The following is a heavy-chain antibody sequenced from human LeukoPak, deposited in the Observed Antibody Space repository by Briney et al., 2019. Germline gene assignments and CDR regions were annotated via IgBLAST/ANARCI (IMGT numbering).Heavy chain of an antibody. D-gene: IGHD4-17*01. CDR1: GGSFSGYY. J-gene: IGHJ4*02. CDR3: VRRVTTLDY. CDR2: INHRGST. V-gene: IGHV4-34*01. Sequence: PSETLSLTCAVYGGSFSGYYWSWICQPPGKGLEWIGEINHRGSTNYNPSLNSRVTLSVDTSKNQFSLKLSSVTAADTAVYYCVRRVTTLDYWGQGTLVTVSS.